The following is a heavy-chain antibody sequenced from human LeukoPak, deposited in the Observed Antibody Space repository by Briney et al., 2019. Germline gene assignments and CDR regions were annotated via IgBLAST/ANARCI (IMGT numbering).Heavy chain of an antibody. D-gene: IGHD5-18*01. CDR3: ARGGYSYGYDSRGAFDY. CDR2: TSSSDAGT. V-gene: IGHV3-23*01. CDR1: GFTFSSYS. Sequence: GSLRLSCAASGFTFSSYSMSWVRQAPGKGLEWVSATSSSDAGTYHAESVRGRFTISRDNSKNTLYLQMNSLRAEDTAVYYCARGGYSYGYDSRGAFDYWGQGTLVTVSS. J-gene: IGHJ4*02.